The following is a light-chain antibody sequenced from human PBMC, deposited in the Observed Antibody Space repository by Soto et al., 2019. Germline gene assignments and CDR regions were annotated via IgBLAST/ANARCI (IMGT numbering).Light chain of an antibody. CDR2: GAS. CDR3: QQYGSSPWT. J-gene: IGKJ1*01. Sequence: IVLTQSPGTLSLSPGERATLSCRASQTGSSSYLAWYQQKPGQAPRLLIYGASSRATGIPDRFSGSESGTDFTLTISRLEPEDFAVYYCQQYGSSPWTFGQGTKVEIK. CDR1: QTGSSSY. V-gene: IGKV3-20*01.